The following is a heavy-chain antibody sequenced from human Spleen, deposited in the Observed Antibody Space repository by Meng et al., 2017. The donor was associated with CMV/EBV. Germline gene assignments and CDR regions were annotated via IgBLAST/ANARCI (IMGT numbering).Heavy chain of an antibody. Sequence: GESLKISCAASGFTFSNAWMSWVRQAPGKGLEWVGRIKSKTDGGTTDYAAPVKGRFTISRDDSKNTLYLQMNSLKTEDTAVYYCTTDTAQYYDFWSGYLSLTPPGAFDIWGQGTMVTVSS. CDR2: IKSKTDGGTT. D-gene: IGHD3-3*01. CDR3: TTDTAQYYDFWSGYLSLTPPGAFDI. J-gene: IGHJ3*02. CDR1: GFTFSNAW. V-gene: IGHV3-15*01.